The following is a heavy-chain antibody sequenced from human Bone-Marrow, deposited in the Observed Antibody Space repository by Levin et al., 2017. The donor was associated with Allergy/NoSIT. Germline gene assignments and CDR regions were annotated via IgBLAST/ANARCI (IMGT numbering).Heavy chain of an antibody. J-gene: IGHJ6*02. V-gene: IGHV1-69*06. CDR3: VRGSMATSYYNMDV. Sequence: KISCKASGGSFRNNAFIWVRQAPGQGLEWMGGIIPIYGTADYAQKFQGRVAIDADKSTNTAYMELSSLTSEDTAVYYCVRGSMATSYYNMDVWGQGTTVTVSS. CDR1: GGSFRNNA. CDR2: IIPIYGTA. D-gene: IGHD5-24*01.